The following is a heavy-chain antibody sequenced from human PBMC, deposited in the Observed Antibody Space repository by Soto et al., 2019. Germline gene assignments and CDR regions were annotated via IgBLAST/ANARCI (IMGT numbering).Heavy chain of an antibody. CDR3: ARDYPFWQEYYFDY. CDR1: GGSISSYY. Sequence: PSETLSLTCTVSGGSISSYYWSWIRQPAGKGLEWIGRIYTSGSTNYNPSLKSRVTMSVDTSKNQFSLKLSSVTAADTAVYYCARDYPFWQEYYFDYWGQGTLVTVSS. D-gene: IGHD3-3*01. J-gene: IGHJ4*02. V-gene: IGHV4-4*07. CDR2: IYTSGST.